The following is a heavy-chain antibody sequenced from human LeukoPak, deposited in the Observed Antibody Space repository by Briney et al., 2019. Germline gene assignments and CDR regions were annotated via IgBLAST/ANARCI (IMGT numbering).Heavy chain of an antibody. V-gene: IGHV3-30-3*01. CDR3: ARDYGSESFDY. J-gene: IGHJ4*02. CDR1: GFTFSSYA. Sequence: PGRSLRLSCAASGFTFSSYAMHWVRQAPGKGLEWVAVISYDGSNKYYADSVKGRFTISRDNSKNTLYLQMNSLRAEDTAVYYCARDYGSESFDYWGQGTLVTVSS. D-gene: IGHD3-10*01. CDR2: ISYDGSNK.